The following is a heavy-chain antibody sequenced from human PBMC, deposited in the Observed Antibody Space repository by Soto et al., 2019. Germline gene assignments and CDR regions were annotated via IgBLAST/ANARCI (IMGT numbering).Heavy chain of an antibody. CDR2: IKHDTSEA. J-gene: IGHJ4*02. D-gene: IGHD3-16*02. V-gene: IGHV3-7*03. CDR3: ARDGLLFSGHYRPSRLDY. CDR1: GFKFSNYW. Sequence: GGSLRLSCAASGFKFSNYWMSWVRQAPGKGLEWVGNIKHDTSEAHYADSVKGRFTITRDNIKNFLFLQMNGLRADDTASYYCARDGLLFSGHYRPSRLDYWGRGTLVTVSS.